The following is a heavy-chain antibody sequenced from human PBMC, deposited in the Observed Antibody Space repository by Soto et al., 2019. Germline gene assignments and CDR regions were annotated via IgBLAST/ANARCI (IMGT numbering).Heavy chain of an antibody. D-gene: IGHD3-9*01. CDR1: GYTFTSYD. J-gene: IGHJ4*01. Sequence: GASVKVSCKASGYTFTSYDINWVRQATGQGLEWMGWMNPNSDNTGYAQKFQGRVTTTRSTSISTAYMELSSLRSDDTAMYYCARGYCHILTGYYAIFYWG. CDR2: MNPNSDNT. V-gene: IGHV1-8*01. CDR3: ARGYCHILTGYYAIFY.